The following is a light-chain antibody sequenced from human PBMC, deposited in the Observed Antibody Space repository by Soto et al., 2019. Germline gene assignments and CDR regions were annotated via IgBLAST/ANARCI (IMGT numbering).Light chain of an antibody. CDR1: QSISTY. J-gene: IGKJ4*01. V-gene: IGKV1-39*01. Sequence: DIQMTQSPSSLSASVGDTVTITCRATQSISTYLNWYQQKPGKAPKLLIFGAFSLQSGVPSRFSGSGGGREFTLTIGSLQPEDSATYFCQQSHSSPLTFGGGTKVEIK. CDR2: GAF. CDR3: QQSHSSPLT.